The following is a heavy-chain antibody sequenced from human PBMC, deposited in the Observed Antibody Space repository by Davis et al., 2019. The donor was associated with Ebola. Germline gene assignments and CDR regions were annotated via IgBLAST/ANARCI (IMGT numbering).Heavy chain of an antibody. V-gene: IGHV3-9*01. CDR3: AKDIGPELPPLTRAFQH. Sequence: PGGSLRLSCAASGFTFDDYAMHWVRQAPGKGLEWVSGISWNSGSIGYADSVKGRFTISRDNAKNSLYLQMNSLRAEDTALYYCAKDIGPELPPLTRAFQHWGQGTLVTVSS. J-gene: IGHJ1*01. CDR2: ISWNSGSI. CDR1: GFTFDDYA. D-gene: IGHD7-27*01.